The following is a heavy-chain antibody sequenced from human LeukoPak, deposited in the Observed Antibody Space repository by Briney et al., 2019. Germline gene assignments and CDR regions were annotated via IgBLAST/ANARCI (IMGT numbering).Heavy chain of an antibody. CDR2: IIPIFGTA. CDR3: ARDQSDYGGSPFDY. CDR1: GGTFSSYA. J-gene: IGHJ4*02. D-gene: IGHD4-23*01. Sequence: ASVKVSCKASGGTFSSYAISWVRQAPGQGLEWMGGIIPIFGTANYAQKFQGRVTITADESTSTAYMELSSLRSEDTAVYYCARDQSDYGGSPFDYWGQGTLVTVSS. V-gene: IGHV1-69*13.